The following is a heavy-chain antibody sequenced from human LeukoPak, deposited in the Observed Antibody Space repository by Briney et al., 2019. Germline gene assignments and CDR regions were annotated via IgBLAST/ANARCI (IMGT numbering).Heavy chain of an antibody. Sequence: GESLQISCKGSGYSFTSYWIGWVRPMPGKGLGWMGIIYPGDSDTRYSPSFQGQVTISADKSISTAYLQWSSLKASDTAMYYCARLRVSDRFDYWGQGTLVTVSS. V-gene: IGHV5-51*01. CDR3: ARLRVSDRFDY. CDR2: IYPGDSDT. D-gene: IGHD2/OR15-2a*01. CDR1: GYSFTSYW. J-gene: IGHJ4*02.